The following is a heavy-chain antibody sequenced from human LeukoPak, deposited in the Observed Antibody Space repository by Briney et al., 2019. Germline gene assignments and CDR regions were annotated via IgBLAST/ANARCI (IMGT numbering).Heavy chain of an antibody. J-gene: IGHJ3*02. CDR2: IYSSGNT. CDR1: GVSFSSYY. V-gene: IGHV4-4*07. CDR3: ARERGNLRGDAFDI. D-gene: IGHD1-26*01. Sequence: SETLSLTCTVSGVSFSSYYWTWIRQPAGKGLEWIGRIYSSGNTNYNPSLESRVTISIDTSKKQISLKLTSVTAADTAVYYCARERGNLRGDAFDIWGQGTMVTVSS.